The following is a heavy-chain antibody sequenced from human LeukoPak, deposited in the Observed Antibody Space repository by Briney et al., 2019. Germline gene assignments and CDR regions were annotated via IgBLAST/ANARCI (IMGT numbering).Heavy chain of an antibody. J-gene: IGHJ3*02. CDR1: GFTFSSYW. D-gene: IGHD3-3*01. Sequence: GGSLRLSCAASGFTFSSYWMSWVRQAPGKGLEWVANIKQDGSEKYYVDSVKGRFTISRDNAKNSLYLQMNSLRAEDTAVYYCAREDDFWSGYGAFDIWGQGTMVTVSS. CDR2: IKQDGSEK. V-gene: IGHV3-7*01. CDR3: AREDDFWSGYGAFDI.